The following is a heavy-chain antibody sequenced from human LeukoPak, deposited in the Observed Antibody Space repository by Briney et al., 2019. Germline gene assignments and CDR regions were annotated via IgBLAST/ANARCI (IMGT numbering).Heavy chain of an antibody. CDR3: ARGLRPHYTPDAFDI. V-gene: IGHV4-59*02. Sequence: PSETLSLTCTVSGGSVSPYYWSWIRQPPGKGLEYIGYIFYSGSTNYNPSLKSRVTISLDTSTNQFSLNLTSVTAADTAVYYCARGLRPHYTPDAFDIWGRGTMVTASS. D-gene: IGHD2-2*02. J-gene: IGHJ3*02. CDR1: GGSVSPYY. CDR2: IFYSGST.